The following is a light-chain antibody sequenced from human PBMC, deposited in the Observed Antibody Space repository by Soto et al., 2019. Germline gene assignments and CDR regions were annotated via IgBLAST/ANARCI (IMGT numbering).Light chain of an antibody. J-gene: IGKJ5*01. CDR2: EAS. Sequence: DIPMTQSPSTLSASVGDRVTIICRASQSISNWLAWYQQKPGKAPKLLIYEASSLESGVPSRFNGSGSGSEFTLTISRLQPDDFATYYCQQYRSYPITFGQGTRLEIK. V-gene: IGKV1-5*03. CDR3: QQYRSYPIT. CDR1: QSISNW.